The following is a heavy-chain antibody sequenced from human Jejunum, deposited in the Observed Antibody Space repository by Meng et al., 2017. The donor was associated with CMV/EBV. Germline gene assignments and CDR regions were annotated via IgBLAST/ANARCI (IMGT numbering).Heavy chain of an antibody. J-gene: IGHJ4*02. CDR1: GYTFSSYG. CDR2: ISTYNDNP. CDR3: ARDLWPHIVVVTAPSEF. D-gene: IGHD2-21*02. V-gene: IGHV1-18*01. Sequence: VQRVQSGAEVKRPGDSVKVSCKASGYTFSSYGFTWVRQAPGQGLEWLGWISTYNDNPKYAQKVQGRVTMTADTSTSTAYMELRSLTSDDTAVYYCARDLWPHIVVVTAPSEFWGQGTLVTVSS.